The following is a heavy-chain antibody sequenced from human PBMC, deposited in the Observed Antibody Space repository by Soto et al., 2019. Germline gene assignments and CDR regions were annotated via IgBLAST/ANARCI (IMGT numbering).Heavy chain of an antibody. J-gene: IGHJ6*02. CDR1: GGSVSYDSYY. D-gene: IGHD6-19*01. V-gene: IGHV4-61*01. CDR2: IYDSGIT. CDR3: ARERIGSGWFYGMDV. Sequence: QVQLQESGPGLVKPSETLSLTCTVSGGSVSYDSYYWSWIRQPPGKGLEWIGYIYDSGITNYNPSLKSRVTRSVDTSKNQFSLNLSSVTAADTAVYYCARERIGSGWFYGMDVWGQGTTVTVSS.